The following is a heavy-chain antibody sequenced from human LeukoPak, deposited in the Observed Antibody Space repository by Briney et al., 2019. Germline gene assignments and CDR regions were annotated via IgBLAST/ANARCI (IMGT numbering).Heavy chain of an antibody. CDR2: INHSGST. CDR3: ARLGAAAGIPV. CDR1: GGSISSSNW. V-gene: IGHV4-4*02. J-gene: IGHJ4*02. Sequence: SETLSLTCAVSGGSISSSNWWSWVRQPPGKGLEWIGEINHSGSTNYNPSLKSRVTISVDTSKNQLSLKLSSVTAADTAVYYCARLGAAAGIPVWGQGTLVTVSS. D-gene: IGHD6-13*01.